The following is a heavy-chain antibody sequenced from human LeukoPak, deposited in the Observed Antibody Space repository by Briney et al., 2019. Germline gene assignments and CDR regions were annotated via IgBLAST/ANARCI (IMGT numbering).Heavy chain of an antibody. CDR3: ARGALLERFFDY. Sequence: GRSLRLSCAASGFTFSSYAMHWVRQAPGKGLEWVAVISYDGSNKYYADSVKGRFTISRDNSKNTLYLQMNSLRAEDTAVYYCARGALLERFFDYWGRGTLVTVSS. CDR1: GFTFSSYA. D-gene: IGHD1-1*01. V-gene: IGHV3-30-3*01. CDR2: ISYDGSNK. J-gene: IGHJ4*02.